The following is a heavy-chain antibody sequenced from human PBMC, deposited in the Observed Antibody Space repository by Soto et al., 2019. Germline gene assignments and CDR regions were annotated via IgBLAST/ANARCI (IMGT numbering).Heavy chain of an antibody. CDR2: IIPILGIA. V-gene: IGHV1-69*02. CDR1: GGTFSSYT. D-gene: IGHD2-21*02. CDR3: ATLLSAYCGGDCPMADY. J-gene: IGHJ4*02. Sequence: QVQLVQSGAEVKKPGSSVKVSCKASGGTFSSYTISWVRQAPGQGLEWMGRIIPILGIANYAQKFQGRVTITADKSTRTAYMELSSLRSEDTAVYYCATLLSAYCGGDCPMADYWGQGTLVTVSS.